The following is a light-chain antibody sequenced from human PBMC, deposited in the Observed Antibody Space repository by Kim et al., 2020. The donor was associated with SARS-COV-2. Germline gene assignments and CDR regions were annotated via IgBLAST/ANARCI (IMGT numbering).Light chain of an antibody. CDR3: ASYTTRSTWL. J-gene: IGLJ3*02. CDR1: SSDVGAYTY. V-gene: IGLV2-14*03. CDR2: DVT. Sequence: GQSITFSCTGTSSDVGAYTYVSWYQQHPNKAPKLMIYDVTKRPSGVSNRFSGSKSGNTASLTISELQAEDEADYYCASYTTRSTWLFGGGTQLTVL.